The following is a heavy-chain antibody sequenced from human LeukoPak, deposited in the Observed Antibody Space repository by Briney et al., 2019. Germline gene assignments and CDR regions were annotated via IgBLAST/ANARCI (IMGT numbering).Heavy chain of an antibody. CDR2: ISYSGNT. D-gene: IGHD3-22*01. V-gene: IGHV4-59*02. CDR3: ARDQFYYYGSATYRGLDY. CDR1: GGSVSSYY. Sequence: PSETLSLTCTVSGGSVSSYYWSWIRQPPGKGLEWIGYISYSGNTNYNPTLKSRVTISVDTSKFSLKLSSVTAADTAVYYCARDQFYYYGSATYRGLDYGGRGLLVTVSA. J-gene: IGHJ4*02.